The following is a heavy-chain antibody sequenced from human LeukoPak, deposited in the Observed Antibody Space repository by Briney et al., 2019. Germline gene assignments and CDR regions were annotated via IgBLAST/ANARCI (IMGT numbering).Heavy chain of an antibody. J-gene: IGHJ4*02. D-gene: IGHD3-22*01. CDR3: ARDPYYYDSSGYYYDY. CDR1: GGSFSGYY. CDR2: INHSGST. Sequence: PSETLSLTCAVYGGSFSGYYWSWIRQPPGKGLERIGEINHSGSTNYNPSLKSRATISVDTSKNQFSLKLSSVTAADTAVYYCARDPYYYDSSGYYYDYWGQGTLVTVSS. V-gene: IGHV4-34*01.